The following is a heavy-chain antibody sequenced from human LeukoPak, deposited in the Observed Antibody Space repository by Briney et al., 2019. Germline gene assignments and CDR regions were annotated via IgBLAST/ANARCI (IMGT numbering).Heavy chain of an antibody. D-gene: IGHD6-13*01. J-gene: IGHJ6*02. CDR2: ISAYNGNT. V-gene: IGHV1-18*01. CDR3: ARLGYSSSWYPPSYYYYGMDV. Sequence: AASVKVSCKASGYTFTSYGISWVRQAPGQGLEWMGWISAYNGNTNYAQKLQGRVTMTTDTSTSTAYMELRSLRSDDTAVYYCARLGYSSSWYPPSYYYYGMDVWGQGTTVTVSS. CDR1: GYTFTSYG.